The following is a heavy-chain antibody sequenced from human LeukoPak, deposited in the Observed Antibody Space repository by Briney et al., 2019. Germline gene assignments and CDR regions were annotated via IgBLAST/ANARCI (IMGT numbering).Heavy chain of an antibody. CDR2: ISSSSSYI. CDR1: GFTFSSYS. D-gene: IGHD2-15*01. V-gene: IGHV3-21*04. J-gene: IGHJ5*02. Sequence: PGGSLRLSCAASGFTFSSYSMNWVRQAPGKGLEWVSSISSSSSYIYYADSVKGRFTISRDNAKNSLYLQMNSLRAEDAAVYYCARDFCSGGSCLDLWGQGTLVTVSS. CDR3: ARDFCSGGSCLDL.